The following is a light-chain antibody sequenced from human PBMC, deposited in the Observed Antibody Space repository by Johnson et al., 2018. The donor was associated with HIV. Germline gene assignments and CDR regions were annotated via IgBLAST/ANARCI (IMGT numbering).Light chain of an antibody. CDR3: GTWDSSLSAFYV. V-gene: IGLV1-51*01. CDR2: DNN. J-gene: IGLJ1*01. CDR1: SSNIGNNY. Sequence: PSVSAAPGQKVTLSCSGSSSNIGNNYVSWYQQLPGTAPKLLIYDNNKRPSGIPDRFSGSKSGTSATLGITGLQTGDEADYYCGTWDSSLSAFYVFGTGTKVTVL.